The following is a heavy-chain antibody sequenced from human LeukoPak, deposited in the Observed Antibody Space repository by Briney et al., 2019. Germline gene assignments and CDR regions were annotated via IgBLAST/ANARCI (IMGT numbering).Heavy chain of an antibody. CDR3: ARDSSGNNWFDP. V-gene: IGHV4-39*07. CDR2: ISYSGST. CDR1: GGSISSSSYY. Sequence: SETLSPTCTVSGGSISSSSYYWGWIRQPPGKGLEWTGSISYSGSTYYKPSLKSRVTISVDTSKNQFSLKLSSVTAADTAVYYCARDSSGNNWFDPWGQGTLVTVSS. J-gene: IGHJ5*02.